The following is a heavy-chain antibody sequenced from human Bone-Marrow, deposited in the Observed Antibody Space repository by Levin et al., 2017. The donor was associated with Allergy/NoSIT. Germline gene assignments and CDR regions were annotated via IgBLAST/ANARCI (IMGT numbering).Heavy chain of an antibody. V-gene: IGHV3-73*01. Sequence: GGSLRLSCAASGFTFSGSAMHWVRQASGKGLEWVGRIRSKANSYATAYAASVKGRFTISRDDSKNTAYLQMNSLKTEDTAVYYCTRRLEGMDVWGQGTTVTVSS. CDR3: TRRLEGMDV. CDR2: IRSKANSYAT. D-gene: IGHD3-16*01. CDR1: GFTFSGSA. J-gene: IGHJ6*02.